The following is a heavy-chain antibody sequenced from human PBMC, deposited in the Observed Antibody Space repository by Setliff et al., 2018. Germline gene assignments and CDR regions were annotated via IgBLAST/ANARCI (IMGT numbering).Heavy chain of an antibody. Sequence: LSLTCTVSGGSISDSSWSWIRQPPGKGLEWIGCISSIGNTYYNPSLGSRLTISADTSNNQFSLNLISVTAADTAVYYCARERGFAGYYGSWTHQSFDLWGQGSLVTV. CDR1: GGSISDSS. J-gene: IGHJ5*02. V-gene: IGHV4-4*08. CDR2: ISSIGNT. D-gene: IGHD3-10*01. CDR3: ARERGFAGYYGSWTHQSFDL.